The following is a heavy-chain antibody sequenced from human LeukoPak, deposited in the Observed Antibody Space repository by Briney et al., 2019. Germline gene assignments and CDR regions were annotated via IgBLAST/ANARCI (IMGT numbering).Heavy chain of an antibody. CDR2: IKSKTDGGTT. CDR1: GFTFSNVW. Sequence: GGSLRLSCAASGFTFSNVWMSWVRQASGKGLEWVGRIKSKTDGGTTDYAAPVKGRFTISRDNARNSLYLQMNSLRAEDTAVYYCARDPYRTYRSSFYDYWGQGILVTVSS. D-gene: IGHD6-13*01. J-gene: IGHJ4*02. V-gene: IGHV3-15*01. CDR3: ARDPYRTYRSSFYDY.